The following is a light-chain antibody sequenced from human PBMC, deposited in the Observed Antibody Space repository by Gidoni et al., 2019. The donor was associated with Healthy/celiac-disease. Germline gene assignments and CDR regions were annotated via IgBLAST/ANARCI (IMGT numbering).Light chain of an antibody. Sequence: EIVLTQSPGTLSLSPGERATLSCRASQRVSSSYLAWYQQKPGHAPRLLIYGASSRATGIPDRFSCSGSGTDFTLTISRLEPEDFAVYYCQQYGSSPPETFGQGTKVEIK. V-gene: IGKV3-20*01. CDR3: QQYGSSPPET. CDR1: QRVSSSY. CDR2: GAS. J-gene: IGKJ1*01.